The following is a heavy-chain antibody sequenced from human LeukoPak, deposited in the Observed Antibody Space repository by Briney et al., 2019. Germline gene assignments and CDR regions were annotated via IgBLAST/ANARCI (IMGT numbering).Heavy chain of an antibody. Sequence: PGGSLRLSCAASGFTFSSYWMSWVRQAPGKGLEWVANIKQDGSEKYYVDSVKGRFTISRDNAKNSLYLQMNSLRAEDTAVYYCARGRYCSGGSCYIRFDYWGQGTLVTVSS. V-gene: IGHV3-7*03. D-gene: IGHD2-15*01. CDR1: GFTFSSYW. CDR3: ARGRYCSGGSCYIRFDY. CDR2: IKQDGSEK. J-gene: IGHJ4*02.